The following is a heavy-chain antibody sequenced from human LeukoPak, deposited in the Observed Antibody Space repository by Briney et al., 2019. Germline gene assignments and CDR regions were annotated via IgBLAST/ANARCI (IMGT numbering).Heavy chain of an antibody. CDR3: ARYKWRARAMGEDSSTSCPDY. V-gene: IGHV1-69*04. J-gene: IGHJ4*02. D-gene: IGHD2-2*01. CDR2: IIPVVDLT. CDR1: GGTLSSYA. Sequence: GASVKVSCKASGGTLSSYAISWVRQAPGQGLEWLGRIIPVVDLTNYAQTFQGRVIITADKSTRTAYMELSSLRSEDTAVYYCARYKWRARAMGEDSSTSCPDYWGQGTLVTVSS.